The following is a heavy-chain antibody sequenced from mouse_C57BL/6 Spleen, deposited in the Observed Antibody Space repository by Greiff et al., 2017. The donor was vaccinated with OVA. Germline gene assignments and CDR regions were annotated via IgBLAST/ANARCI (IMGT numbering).Heavy chain of an antibody. CDR3: ARGGIYDYRVFAY. D-gene: IGHD2-4*01. CDR2: ILPGSGST. Sequence: QVQLQQSGAELMKPGASVKLSCKATGYTFTGYWIEWVKQRPGHGLEWIGEILPGSGSTNYNEKFKGKATFTAYTSSNTAYMQLSSLTTEDSAIYYCARGGIYDYRVFAYWGQGTLVTVSA. CDR1: GYTFTGYW. V-gene: IGHV1-9*01. J-gene: IGHJ3*01.